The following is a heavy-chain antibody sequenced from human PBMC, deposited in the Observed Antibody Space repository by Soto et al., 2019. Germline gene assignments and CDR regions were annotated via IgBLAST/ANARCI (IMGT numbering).Heavy chain of an antibody. CDR2: IYYSGST. CDR3: ARVDRLTWRHDAFDI. CDR1: GGSISSYY. J-gene: IGHJ3*02. D-gene: IGHD3-16*01. Sequence: SETLSLTCTVSGGSISSYYWSWIRQPPGKGLEWIGYIYYSGSTNYNPSLKSRVTISVGTSKNQFSLKLSSVTAADTVVYYCARVDRLTWRHDAFDIWGQGTMVTVSS. V-gene: IGHV4-59*01.